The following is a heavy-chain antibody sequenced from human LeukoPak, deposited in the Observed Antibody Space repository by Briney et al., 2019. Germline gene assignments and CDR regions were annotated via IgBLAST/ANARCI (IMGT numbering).Heavy chain of an antibody. D-gene: IGHD6-13*01. V-gene: IGHV4-59*01. J-gene: IGHJ4*02. CDR1: GGSISSYY. Sequence: SETLSLTCTVSGGSISSYYWSWIRQPPGKGLEWIGYIYYSGSTNYNPSLKSRVTISVDTSKNQFSLKLSSVTAADTGVYYCARELIGSSWSFDYWGQGTLVTVSS. CDR3: ARELIGSSWSFDY. CDR2: IYYSGST.